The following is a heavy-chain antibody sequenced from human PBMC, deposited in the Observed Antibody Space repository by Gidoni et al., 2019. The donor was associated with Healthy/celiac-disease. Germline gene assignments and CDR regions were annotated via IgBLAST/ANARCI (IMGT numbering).Heavy chain of an antibody. CDR3: AREGSGSYYNAFDY. D-gene: IGHD3-10*01. CDR2: ISSSSSYP. J-gene: IGHJ4*02. Sequence: QVQLVESGGGLVKPGGSLRLSCAASGFTFSDYYMSWIRQAPGKGLAWVSYISSSSSYPNYAGSVKSRFTISRDNAKNALYLQMNSLRAEDTAVYYCAREGSGSYYNAFDYWGQGTLVTVSS. V-gene: IGHV3-11*06. CDR1: GFTFSDYY.